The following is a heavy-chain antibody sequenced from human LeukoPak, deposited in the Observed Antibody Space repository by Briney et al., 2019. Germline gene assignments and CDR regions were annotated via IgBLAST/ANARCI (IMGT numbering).Heavy chain of an antibody. Sequence: SETLSLTCTVSGGSISSYYWSWIRQPAGKGLEWIGRIYTSGSTNYNLSLKSRVTMSVDTSKNQFSLKLSSVTAADTAVYYCARDLAAAVYYGMDVWGQGTTVTVSS. CDR3: ARDLAAAVYYGMDV. CDR1: GGSISSYY. D-gene: IGHD6-13*01. J-gene: IGHJ6*02. CDR2: IYTSGST. V-gene: IGHV4-4*07.